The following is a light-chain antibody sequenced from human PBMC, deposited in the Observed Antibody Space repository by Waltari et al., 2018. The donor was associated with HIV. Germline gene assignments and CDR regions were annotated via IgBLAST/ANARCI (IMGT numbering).Light chain of an antibody. CDR3: AVWDDSLRSVL. J-gene: IGLJ3*02. V-gene: IGLV1-44*01. CDR1: RSNTGSNP. CDR2: TNM. Sequence: QSVLPPPPSASGTPGQRVNISCSGGRSNTGSNPVNRYRQFPGAAPKLLIYTNMQRPSGVPDRFSGSKSGTAASLAISGLQSEDEADFYCAVWDDSLRSVLFGGGTRLTVL.